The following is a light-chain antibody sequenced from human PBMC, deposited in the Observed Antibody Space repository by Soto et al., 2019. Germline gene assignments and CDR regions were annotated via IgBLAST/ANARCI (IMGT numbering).Light chain of an antibody. Sequence: QSVLTQPASVSGSPGQSITISCTGTSSDVGGYDYVSWYQQHPGKAPKLMIYEVSNRPSGVSNRFSGSKSGNTASLTISGLQAEDEADYYCSSYTSSSYPAFGTETKLTVL. J-gene: IGLJ1*01. V-gene: IGLV2-14*01. CDR2: EVS. CDR1: SSDVGGYDY. CDR3: SSYTSSSYPA.